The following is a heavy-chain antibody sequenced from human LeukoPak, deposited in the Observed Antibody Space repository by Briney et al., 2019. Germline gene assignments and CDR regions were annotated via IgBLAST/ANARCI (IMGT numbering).Heavy chain of an antibody. D-gene: IGHD2-15*01. CDR3: AFDYSGSGY. J-gene: IGHJ4*02. CDR2: INHSGVV. Sequence: SETLSLTCAVDAGSFSIYYRHWIRQPPGKGLEWIGEINHSGVVNYNPSLKSRVTISVDTSKNQFSLKLSSVTAADTAVYYCAFDYSGSGYWGQGTLVTVSS. CDR1: AGSFSIYY. V-gene: IGHV4-34*01.